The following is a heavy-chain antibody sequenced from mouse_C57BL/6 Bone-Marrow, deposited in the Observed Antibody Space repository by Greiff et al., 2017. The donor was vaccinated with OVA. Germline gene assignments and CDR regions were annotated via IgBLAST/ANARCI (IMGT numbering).Heavy chain of an antibody. CDR1: GYTFTSYW. Sequence: VQLQQSGTVLARPGASVKMSCKTSGYTFTSYWMHWVKQRPGQGLEWIGAIYPGNSDTSYNQKFKGKAKLTAVTSASTAYMELSSLTNEDSAVYYCTRPRVTTVVATDYWGQGTTLTVSS. CDR2: IYPGNSDT. V-gene: IGHV1-5*01. D-gene: IGHD1-1*01. J-gene: IGHJ2*01. CDR3: TRPRVTTVVATDY.